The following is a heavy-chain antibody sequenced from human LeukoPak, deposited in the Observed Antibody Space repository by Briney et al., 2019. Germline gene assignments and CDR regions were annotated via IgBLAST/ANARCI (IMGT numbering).Heavy chain of an antibody. D-gene: IGHD6-13*01. J-gene: IGHJ4*02. CDR2: IYSGGST. CDR3: ARDPDSSSGKYFDY. Sequence: GGSLRLSCAASGLAVSSNYMSWVRQAPGKGLEWVSIIYSGGSTEYTNSVKGRFTISRDNSKNMVYLQMNSLRAEDTAVYYCARDPDSSSGKYFDYWGQGTLVTVSS. CDR1: GLAVSSNY. V-gene: IGHV3-53*01.